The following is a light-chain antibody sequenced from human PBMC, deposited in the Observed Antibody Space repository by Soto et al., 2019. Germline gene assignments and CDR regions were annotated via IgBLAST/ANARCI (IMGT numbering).Light chain of an antibody. J-gene: IGLJ1*01. CDR2: RNN. CDR3: GAWDDSLSGRDV. Sequence: QSLLTQPPAASGTPWQRVTISCSGSSSNIGSNYVYWYQQLPGTAPKLLIYRNNQRPSGVPDRFSGSKSGTSASLAISGLRSEDEADYYCGAWDDSLSGRDVFGTATKVTVL. CDR1: SSNIGSNY. V-gene: IGLV1-47*01.